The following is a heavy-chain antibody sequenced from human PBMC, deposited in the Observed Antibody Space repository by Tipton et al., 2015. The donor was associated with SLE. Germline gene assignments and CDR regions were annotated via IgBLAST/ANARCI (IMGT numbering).Heavy chain of an antibody. CDR2: VYTNGSP. CDR1: GGSITSYY. CDR3: ARGMVTWRGAIVGVDV. D-gene: IGHD2-21*02. V-gene: IGHV4-4*08. J-gene: IGHJ6*02. Sequence: TLSLTCTVSGGSITSYYWTWIRQPPGKGLEWIGRVYTNGSPNYNPSLKSRVTISVDPAKNQFSLKLTSVTAADTAVYYCARGMVTWRGAIVGVDVWGQGTTVNVSS.